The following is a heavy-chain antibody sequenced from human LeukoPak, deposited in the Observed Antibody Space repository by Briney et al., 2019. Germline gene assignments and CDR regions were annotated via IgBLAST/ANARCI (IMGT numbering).Heavy chain of an antibody. J-gene: IGHJ6*03. CDR3: ARNRGYYDFWSGYYADYYYYYMDV. D-gene: IGHD3-3*01. CDR2: IYYSGST. V-gene: IGHV4-30-4*02. CDR1: GGSISSSSYY. Sequence: SDTLSLTCTVSGGSISSSSYYWSWIRQPPGKGLEWIGYIYYSGSTYYNPSLKSRVTISVDTSKNQFSLKLSSVTAADTAVYYCARNRGYYDFWSGYYADYYYYYMDVWGKGTTVTVSS.